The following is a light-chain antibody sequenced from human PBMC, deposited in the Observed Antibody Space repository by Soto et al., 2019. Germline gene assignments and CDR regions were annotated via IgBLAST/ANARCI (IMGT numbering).Light chain of an antibody. Sequence: DIPMTQSPSSLSASVGDRVTITCRASQSISSYLNWYQQKPGKAPKLLIYAASSLQSGVPSRFSGSGSGTDFTLTISSLQPEDFATYYCQHSYSTPYTFGQGTNLEIK. CDR2: AAS. CDR1: QSISSY. J-gene: IGKJ2*01. CDR3: QHSYSTPYT. V-gene: IGKV1-39*01.